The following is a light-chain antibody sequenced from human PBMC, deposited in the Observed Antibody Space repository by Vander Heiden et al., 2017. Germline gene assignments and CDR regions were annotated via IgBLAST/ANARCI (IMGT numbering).Light chain of an antibody. CDR2: GAS. Sequence: VITHSPASLSVSPGDRSSLSCRASQSLNNDVAWCDQKPGQAPRLLFYGASSRATGVPARFSASGSGTDFTLTISSLQSEDSASYFCQQYHTWQYTFGQGTKLEIK. CDR1: QSLNND. J-gene: IGKJ2*01. V-gene: IGKV3-15*01. CDR3: QQYHTWQYT.